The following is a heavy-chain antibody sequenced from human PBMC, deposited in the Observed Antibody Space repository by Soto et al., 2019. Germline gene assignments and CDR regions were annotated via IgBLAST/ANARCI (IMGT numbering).Heavy chain of an antibody. CDR3: ARGLPLAADY. J-gene: IGHJ4*02. CDR2: IYYSGST. Sequence: ASETLSLTCTVSGGSVSSGSYYWSWIRQPPGKGLEWIGYIYYSGSTNYNPSLKSRVTTSVDTSKNQFSLKLSSVTAADTAVYYCARGLPLAADYWGQGTLVTVSS. V-gene: IGHV4-61*01. CDR1: GGSVSSGSYY.